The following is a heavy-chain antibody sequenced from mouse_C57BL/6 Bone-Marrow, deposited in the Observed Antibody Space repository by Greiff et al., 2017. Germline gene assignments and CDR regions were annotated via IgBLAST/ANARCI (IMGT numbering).Heavy chain of an antibody. CDR2: ISDGGSYT. CDR1: GFTFSSYA. CDR3: ARYKDYGSSYVYFDD. Sequence: EVQLVESGGGLVKPGGSLKLSCAASGFTFSSYAMSWVRQTPEKRLEWVATISDGGSYTYYPDNVKGRFTISRDNAKNKLYLQMSHLKSEDTAMYYCARYKDYGSSYVYFDDWGTGTTVTVSS. J-gene: IGHJ1*03. V-gene: IGHV5-4*01. D-gene: IGHD1-1*01.